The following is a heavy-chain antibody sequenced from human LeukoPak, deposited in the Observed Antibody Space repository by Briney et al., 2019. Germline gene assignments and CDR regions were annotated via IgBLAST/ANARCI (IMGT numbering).Heavy chain of an antibody. V-gene: IGHV4-39*01. Sequence: SETLSLTCTVSGGSISSSSYYWGWIRQPPGKGLEWIGSIYYSGSTYYNPSLKSRVTISVDTSKNQFSLKLSSVTAADTAAYYCAIHANTHSSGWNGGPWNWGQGTLVTVSS. CDR3: AIHANTHSSGWNGGPWN. CDR2: IYYSGST. D-gene: IGHD6-19*01. J-gene: IGHJ4*02. CDR1: GGSISSSSYY.